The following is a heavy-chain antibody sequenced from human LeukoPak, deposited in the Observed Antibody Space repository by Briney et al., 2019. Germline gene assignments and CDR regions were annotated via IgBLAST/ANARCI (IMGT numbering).Heavy chain of an antibody. CDR3: ARVGYDILTGYYKTLDY. V-gene: IGHV3-21*01. CDR1: GFTFSSYS. Sequence: GGSLRLSCAASGFTFSSYSMNWVRQAPGKGLEWVSSISSSSSYIYYADSVKGRFTISRDNAKNSLYLQMNSLRAEDTAVYYCARVGYDILTGYYKTLDYWGQGTLVTVSS. CDR2: ISSSSSYI. J-gene: IGHJ4*02. D-gene: IGHD3-9*01.